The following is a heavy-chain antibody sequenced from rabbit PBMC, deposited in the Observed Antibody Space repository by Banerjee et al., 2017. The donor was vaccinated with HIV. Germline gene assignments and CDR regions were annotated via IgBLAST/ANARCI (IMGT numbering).Heavy chain of an antibody. CDR2: INTGDGKA. Sequence: QSLEESGGDLVKPGASLTLTCTASGFTLSSSYWMCWVRQAPGKGLECIVCINTGDGKAYYASWAKGRFTISKTSSTTVTLQMTSLTAADTATYFCAREDAGRTGWGLWGPGTLVTVS. J-gene: IGHJ4*01. V-gene: IGHV1S40*01. D-gene: IGHD7-1*01. CDR1: GFTLSSSYW. CDR3: AREDAGRTGWGL.